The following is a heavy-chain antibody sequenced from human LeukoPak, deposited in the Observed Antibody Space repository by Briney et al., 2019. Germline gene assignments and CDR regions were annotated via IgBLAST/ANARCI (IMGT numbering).Heavy chain of an antibody. D-gene: IGHD6-19*01. CDR2: INHNGNVN. CDR3: AREGYTNGWYRN. J-gene: IGHJ4*02. Sequence: GGSLRLSCAASGFTFSSYWMNWARQAPGKGLEWVASINHNGNVNYYVDSVKGRFTISRDNSKNTLYLQMNSLRAEDTAVYFCAREGYTNGWYRNWGQGTLVTVSS. V-gene: IGHV3-7*03. CDR1: GFTFSSYW.